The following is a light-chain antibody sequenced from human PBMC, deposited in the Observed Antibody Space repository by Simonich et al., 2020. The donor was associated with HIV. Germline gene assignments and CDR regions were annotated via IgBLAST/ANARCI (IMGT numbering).Light chain of an antibody. V-gene: IGKV1-12*01. CDR2: AAS. J-gene: IGKJ5*01. CDR1: QGISNW. CDR3: QQANSFPIT. Sequence: DIQMTQSPSSVSASVGDRVTNNCRASQGISNWLAWYQQKPGKAPKLLIYAASSLQSGVPSRFSGSGSGTDFTLTISSLQPEDFATYYCQQANSFPITFDQGTRLEIK.